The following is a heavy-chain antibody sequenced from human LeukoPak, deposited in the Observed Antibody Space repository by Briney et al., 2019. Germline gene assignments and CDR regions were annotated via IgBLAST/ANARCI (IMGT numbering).Heavy chain of an antibody. CDR1: GGSISSSSYY. CDR3: AREYYYDSSGYLDY. D-gene: IGHD3-22*01. V-gene: IGHV4-39*02. Sequence: SETLSLTCTVSGGSISSSSYYWGWIRQPPGKGLEWIGSIYYSGSTYYNPSLKSRVTISVDTSKNQFSLKLSSVTAADTAVYYCAREYYYDSSGYLDYWGQGTLVTVSS. J-gene: IGHJ4*02. CDR2: IYYSGST.